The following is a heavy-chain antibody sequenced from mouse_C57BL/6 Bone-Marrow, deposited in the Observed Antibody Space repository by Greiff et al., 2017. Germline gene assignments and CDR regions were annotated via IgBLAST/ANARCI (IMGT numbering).Heavy chain of an antibody. D-gene: IGHD3-3*01. CDR3: ARGGDEDWFAY. CDR2: IGPESGST. V-gene: IGHV1-77*01. CDR1: GYTFTDYY. Sequence: VQLQQSGAELVKPGASVKISCKASGYTFTDYYINWVKQRPGQGLERIGKIGPESGSTYSNEKFKGKATLTADKSSSTAYMQLSSLTSEDSAVYFCARGGDEDWFAYWGQGTLVTVSA. J-gene: IGHJ3*01.